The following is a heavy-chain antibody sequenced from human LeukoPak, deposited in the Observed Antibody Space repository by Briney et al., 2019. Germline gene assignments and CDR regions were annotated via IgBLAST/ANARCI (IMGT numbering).Heavy chain of an antibody. Sequence: SETLSLTCSVSGGSITKNGYYWGWIRQSPETGLEWIGSMHYSGSTYYNPSLNSRVTISVDTSKNHFSLKLSSVTAADTAVYYCARGQWLPVFDFWGQGILVTVSS. V-gene: IGHV4-39*07. D-gene: IGHD3-22*01. J-gene: IGHJ4*02. CDR1: GGSITKNGYY. CDR2: MHYSGST. CDR3: ARGQWLPVFDF.